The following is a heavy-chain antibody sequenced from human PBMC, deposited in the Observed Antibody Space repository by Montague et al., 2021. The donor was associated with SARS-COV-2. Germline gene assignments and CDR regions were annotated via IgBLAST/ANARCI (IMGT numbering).Heavy chain of an antibody. Sequence: SETLSLTCTASVGSISSNNCYWGWIRQPPGKALEWIGSIYYSGSTYYNPSLKSRVTMSVDTSENQLSLKLSSVTAADTAVYYCARDGFYYDRSGPSNFDYWGQGTLVTVSS. CDR2: IYYSGST. CDR1: VGSISSNNCY. D-gene: IGHD3-22*01. CDR3: ARDGFYYDRSGPSNFDY. J-gene: IGHJ4*02. V-gene: IGHV4-39*07.